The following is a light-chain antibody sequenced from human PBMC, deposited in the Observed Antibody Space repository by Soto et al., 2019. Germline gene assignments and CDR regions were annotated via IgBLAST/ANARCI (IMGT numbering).Light chain of an antibody. Sequence: QTVVTQEPSFSVSPGGTVTLTCGLSSGSVSTPYYPSWYQQTPGQAPRTLIYSTNTRSSGVPDRFSGSILGNKAALTITGAQADDESDYDCVLYMGSGFAVFGGGTQLTVL. CDR2: STN. CDR3: VLYMGSGFAV. V-gene: IGLV8-61*01. J-gene: IGLJ7*01. CDR1: SGSVSTPYY.